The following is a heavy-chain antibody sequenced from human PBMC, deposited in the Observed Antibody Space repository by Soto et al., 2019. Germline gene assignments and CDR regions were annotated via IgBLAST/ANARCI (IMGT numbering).Heavy chain of an antibody. Sequence: EVQLVESGGNLVQPGGSLRLSCAASGFTFSDHHMDWVRQAPWKGLEWVGRTRNKANSYTTEYAASVKGRFTISRDDSKNSLYLQMNSLKTEDTAVYYCSRDLGSWGQGTLVTVSS. CDR2: TRNKANSYTT. CDR1: GFTFSDHH. CDR3: SRDLGS. J-gene: IGHJ5*02. V-gene: IGHV3-72*01.